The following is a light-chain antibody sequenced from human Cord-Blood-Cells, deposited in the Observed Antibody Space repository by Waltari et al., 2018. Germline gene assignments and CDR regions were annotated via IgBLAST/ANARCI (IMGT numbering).Light chain of an antibody. CDR3: QQYNSDSPYT. Sequence: DIQMTQSPSTLSASVGDRVTITCRASQSISSWLAWYQQKPGKAPKLLIYKASSLESGVPSRFSGSGSGTEFTLTISSLQPDEFATYYCQQYNSDSPYTFGQGTKLEIK. CDR1: QSISSW. V-gene: IGKV1-5*03. J-gene: IGKJ2*01. CDR2: KAS.